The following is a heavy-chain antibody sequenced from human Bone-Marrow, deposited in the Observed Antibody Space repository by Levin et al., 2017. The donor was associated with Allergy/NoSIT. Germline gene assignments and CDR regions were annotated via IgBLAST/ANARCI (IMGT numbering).Heavy chain of an antibody. D-gene: IGHD3-10*01. CDR2: ISGSGGST. J-gene: IGHJ4*02. CDR3: AKDYHGAGNYFIGERLDC. V-gene: IGHV3-23*01. Sequence: QRGESLKISCAASGFSFNIYAMNWVRQAPGKGLEWVSAISGSGGSTYYGDSVKGRFTISRDNSKNTVYLQMNSLRAEDTAVYYCAKDYHGAGNYFIGERLDCWGQGTLVTVSS. CDR1: GFSFNIYA.